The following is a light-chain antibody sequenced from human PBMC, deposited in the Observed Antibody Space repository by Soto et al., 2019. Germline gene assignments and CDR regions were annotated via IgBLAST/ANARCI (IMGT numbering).Light chain of an antibody. J-gene: IGKJ5*01. CDR1: QSVNSN. CDR3: QQYNDWPLYT. CDR2: GAS. Sequence: EIVMTQSPTIVSVSPGEGATLSCRASQSVNSNLAWYQQKPGPAPRLLISGASTRAPGIAARFSGSGSGTNFTLSISGLQSEDFAVYYCQQYNDWPLYTFGQGTRVEIK. V-gene: IGKV3-15*01.